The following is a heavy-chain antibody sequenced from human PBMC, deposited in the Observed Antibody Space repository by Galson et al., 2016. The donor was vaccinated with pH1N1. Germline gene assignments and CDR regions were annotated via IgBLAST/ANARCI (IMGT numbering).Heavy chain of an antibody. V-gene: IGHV1-2*02. CDR2: INPNSDVT. J-gene: IGHJ4*02. CDR3: ARDSKGGIPFHY. D-gene: IGHD1-26*01. Sequence: SVKVSCKASGYTFTDYYIHWVRQAPGKGLEWMGWINPNSDVTKYAQKFQDGVTMTRDTSINTAYMELGGLTSDDTAVYYCARDSKGGIPFHYWGQGTLVTLSS. CDR1: GYTFTDYY.